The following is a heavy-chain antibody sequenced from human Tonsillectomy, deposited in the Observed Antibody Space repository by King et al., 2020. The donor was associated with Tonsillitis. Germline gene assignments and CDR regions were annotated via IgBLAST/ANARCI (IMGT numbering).Heavy chain of an antibody. CDR2: IIPMFGTA. Sequence: QLVQSGAEVKKPGSSVKVSCKASGGTFSSYAISWVRQAPGQGLEWMGGIIPMFGTANYAQKFQGRVTITADESPSTAYMELSSLRSADTAVYYCASGYSSGWYYDAFDIWGQGTMVTVSS. CDR1: GGTFSSYA. CDR3: ASGYSSGWYYDAFDI. V-gene: IGHV1-69*12. D-gene: IGHD6-19*01. J-gene: IGHJ3*02.